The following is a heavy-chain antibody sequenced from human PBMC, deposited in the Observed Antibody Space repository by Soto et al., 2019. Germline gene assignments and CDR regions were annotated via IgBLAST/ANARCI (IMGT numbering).Heavy chain of an antibody. CDR2: IYYSAST. CDR3: ATHPTYGPLDH. D-gene: IGHD4-17*01. Sequence: SETLSLTCTVSGDSISSSFRHWIRQPPGKGLEWSGNIYYSASTYYNPSLKSRVTISVDASKNQFSLRLTSVTAADTAVYYCATHPTYGPLDHWGQGTLVTVS. CDR1: GDSISSSF. J-gene: IGHJ4*02. V-gene: IGHV4-59*04.